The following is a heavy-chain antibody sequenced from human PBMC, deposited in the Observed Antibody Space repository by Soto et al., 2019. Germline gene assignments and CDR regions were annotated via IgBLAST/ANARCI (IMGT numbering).Heavy chain of an antibody. Sequence: QGQLVQSGGEVKKPGASVKVSCKTSGYTFGSYVTTWVRQAPGQGLEWMGWISAHNGNTVYAQNLQGRVTMTTDTSTSTAYMELRSLRSDDTAVYYCARVLQRKLEEGIYQYYGMDVWGQGTTVTVSS. CDR3: ARVLQRKLEEGIYQYYGMDV. V-gene: IGHV1-18*01. D-gene: IGHD2-2*02. CDR1: GYTFGSYV. CDR2: ISAHNGNT. J-gene: IGHJ6*02.